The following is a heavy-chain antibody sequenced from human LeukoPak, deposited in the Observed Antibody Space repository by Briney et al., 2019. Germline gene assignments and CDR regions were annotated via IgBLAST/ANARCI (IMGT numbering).Heavy chain of an antibody. D-gene: IGHD1-26*01. J-gene: IGHJ4*02. CDR3: ARGAEVGATLDY. CDR2: MNPNSGNT. Sequence: ASVKVSCKASGYTFTSYDINWVRQATGQGLEWMGWMNPNSGNTGYAQKFQGRVTMTRNTSISTAYMELSSLRSEDTAVYYCARGAEVGATLDYWGQGTLVTVSS. V-gene: IGHV1-8*01. CDR1: GYTFTSYD.